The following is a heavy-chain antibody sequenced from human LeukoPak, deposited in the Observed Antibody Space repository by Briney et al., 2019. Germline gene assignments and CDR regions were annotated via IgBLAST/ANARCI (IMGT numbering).Heavy chain of an antibody. J-gene: IGHJ4*02. D-gene: IGHD1-20*01. V-gene: IGHV3-48*04. CDR2: ISSSGSTI. CDR3: ARRRYNWNAIDY. CDR1: GFTLSSYA. Sequence: GGSLRLSCVASGFTLSSYAMSWVRQAPGKGLEWVSYISSSGSTIYYADSVKGRFTISRDNAKNSLCLQMNSLRAEDTAVYYCARRRYNWNAIDYWGQGTLVTVSS.